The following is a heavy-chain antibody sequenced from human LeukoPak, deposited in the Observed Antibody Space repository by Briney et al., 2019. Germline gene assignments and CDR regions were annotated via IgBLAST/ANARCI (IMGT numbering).Heavy chain of an antibody. Sequence: SETLSLTCAVYGGSFSTYYWSWIRQPPGKGLEWIGQINHSGNTNYNTSLKSRVTISVDTSKNQFSLKLTSVTAANTAVYYCARNSSSSRAFDIWGQGKRVTVSS. V-gene: IGHV4-34*01. CDR3: ARNSSSSRAFDI. D-gene: IGHD6-13*01. J-gene: IGHJ3*02. CDR2: INHSGNT. CDR1: GGSFSTYY.